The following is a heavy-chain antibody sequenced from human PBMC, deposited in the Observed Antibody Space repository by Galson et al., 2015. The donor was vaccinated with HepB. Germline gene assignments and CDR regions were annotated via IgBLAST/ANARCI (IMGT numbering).Heavy chain of an antibody. V-gene: IGHV3-30*18. CDR3: AKAGIRIVGATSLWDY. CDR2: IPYDGSEK. CDR1: GFTFSSFG. D-gene: IGHD1-26*01. J-gene: IGHJ4*02. Sequence: SLRLSCAASGFTFSSFGLHWVRQAPGKGLEWVAVIPYDGSEKYYADSVKGRFTISRDNSKNTLYLQMNSLRTEDTAVYYCAKAGIRIVGATSLWDYWGQGTLATVSS.